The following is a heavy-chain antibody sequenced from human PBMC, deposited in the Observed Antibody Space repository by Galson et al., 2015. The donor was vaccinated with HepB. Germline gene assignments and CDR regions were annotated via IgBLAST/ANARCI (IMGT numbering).Heavy chain of an antibody. J-gene: IGHJ4*02. D-gene: IGHD2-2*01. Sequence: SVKVSCKASGYTFTSYGISWVRQAPGQGLEWMGWISAYSGNTNYAQKLQGRVTMTTDTSTSTAYMELRSLRSEDTAVYYCARGPLTGYCSSTSCSTLRYWGQGTLVTVSS. CDR3: ARGPLTGYCSSTSCSTLRY. CDR2: ISAYSGNT. CDR1: GYTFTSYG. V-gene: IGHV1-18*04.